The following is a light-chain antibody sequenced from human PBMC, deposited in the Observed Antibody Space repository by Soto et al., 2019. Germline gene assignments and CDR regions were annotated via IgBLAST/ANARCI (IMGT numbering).Light chain of an antibody. CDR2: EVS. Sequence: QSALTQPPSASGSPGQSVTISCTGTSSDVGGYNYVSWYQQHPGKAPKLMIYEVSKRPSGVPDRFSGSKSGNTASLTVSGLQAEDEADYYCSSYAGSNKVVFGGGTKVTV. CDR1: SSDVGGYNY. J-gene: IGLJ2*01. CDR3: SSYAGSNKVV. V-gene: IGLV2-8*01.